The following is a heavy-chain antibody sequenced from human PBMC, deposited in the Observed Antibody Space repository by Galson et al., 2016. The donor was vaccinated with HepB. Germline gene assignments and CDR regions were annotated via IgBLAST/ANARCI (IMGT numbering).Heavy chain of an antibody. D-gene: IGHD2-8*01. J-gene: IGHJ6*03. V-gene: IGHV3-33*01. CDR1: GRNYG. Sequence: SLRLSCAASGRNYGMHWVRQAPGKGLEWVALIWYDGSYKYYADSVKGRFTISRDTSKNTVYLQVDSLRAEDTAVYYCARDGRRPSGPGGVYVMDYYYYMDVWGKGTTVTVSS. CDR2: IWYDGSYK. CDR3: ARDGRRPSGPGGVYVMDYYYYMDV.